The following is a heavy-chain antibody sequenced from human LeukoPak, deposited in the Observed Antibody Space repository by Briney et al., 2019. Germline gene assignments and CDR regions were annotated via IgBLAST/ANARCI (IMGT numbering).Heavy chain of an antibody. J-gene: IGHJ4*02. D-gene: IGHD6-6*01. CDR2: IIPIFGTA. CDR1: GGTFSSYA. V-gene: IGHV1-69*13. Sequence: ASVKVSCKASGGTFSSYAISWVRQAPGQGLEWMGGIIPIFGTANYAQKFQGRVTITAGESTSTAYMELSSLRSEDTAVYYCARGVRGRIAALSLYYWGQGTLVTVSS. CDR3: ARGVRGRIAALSLYY.